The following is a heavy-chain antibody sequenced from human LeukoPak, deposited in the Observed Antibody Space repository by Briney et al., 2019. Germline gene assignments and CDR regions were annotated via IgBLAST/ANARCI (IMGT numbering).Heavy chain of an antibody. CDR1: GYTFTGYY. Sequence: GASVKVSCKASGYTFTGYYMHWVRQAPGQGLEWTAWINPNSGGTNYAQKFQGRVTMTRDTSISTAYMELSRLRSDDTAVYYCARDTTMVRGVIMGGLDYWGQGTLVTVSS. V-gene: IGHV1-2*02. J-gene: IGHJ4*02. CDR2: INPNSGGT. CDR3: ARDTTMVRGVIMGGLDY. D-gene: IGHD3-10*01.